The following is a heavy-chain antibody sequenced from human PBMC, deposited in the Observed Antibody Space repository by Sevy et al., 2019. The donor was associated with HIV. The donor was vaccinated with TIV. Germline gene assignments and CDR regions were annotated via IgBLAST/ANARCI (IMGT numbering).Heavy chain of an antibody. J-gene: IGHJ4*02. CDR2: FYYSVNT. D-gene: IGHD3-10*01. CDR1: GGSISSDY. Sequence: SETLSLTCTVSGGSISSDYWSWIRQSPGKGLEWIGYFYYSVNTIYNPSLQSRITILIDTSKNQFSLKLNSVTAADTAVYYCARRSPGEDYFDFWGQGTLVTVSS. CDR3: ARRSPGEDYFDF. V-gene: IGHV4-59*12.